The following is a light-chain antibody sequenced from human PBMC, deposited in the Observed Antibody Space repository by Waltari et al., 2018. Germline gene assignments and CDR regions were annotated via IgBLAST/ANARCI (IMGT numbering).Light chain of an antibody. CDR3: QQTYRTPWT. V-gene: IGKV1-39*01. Sequence: DIQLPQSPSSLSASIGERVTITFRASQSISFYLNWFQQKPGKAPKLLIYAASNLHSGVPSTFSGSGSGTDFTLTINSLQPEDFATYYCQQTYRTPWTFGQGTKVAIK. CDR2: AAS. J-gene: IGKJ1*01. CDR1: QSISFY.